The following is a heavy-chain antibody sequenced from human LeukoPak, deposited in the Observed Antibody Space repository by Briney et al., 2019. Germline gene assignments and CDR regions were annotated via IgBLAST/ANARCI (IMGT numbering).Heavy chain of an antibody. J-gene: IGHJ3*02. V-gene: IGHV4-39*07. D-gene: IGHD3-10*01. Sequence: SETLSLTCTVSGGSISSSSYYWGWIRQPPEKGLEWIATIYYSGSTYYNPSLKSRVTISVDTSKNQFSLKLSSVTAADTAVYYCARGGAGVRGVIIRRCAFDIWGQGTMVTVSS. CDR1: GGSISSSSYY. CDR3: ARGGAGVRGVIIRRCAFDI. CDR2: IYYSGST.